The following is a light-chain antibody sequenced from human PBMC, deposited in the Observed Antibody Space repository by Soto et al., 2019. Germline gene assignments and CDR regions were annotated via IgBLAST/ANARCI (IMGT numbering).Light chain of an antibody. Sequence: TQSPPSLSASVGARVTITCRASQSVTTNMAWYQQKPGQAPRLLMHSASARAAGLPARFSGSGSGTEFSLSIHSLQSEDFAVYFCQQYNDWPITFGQGTRLEIK. CDR2: SAS. CDR1: QSVTTN. CDR3: QQYNDWPIT. J-gene: IGKJ5*01. V-gene: IGKV3-15*01.